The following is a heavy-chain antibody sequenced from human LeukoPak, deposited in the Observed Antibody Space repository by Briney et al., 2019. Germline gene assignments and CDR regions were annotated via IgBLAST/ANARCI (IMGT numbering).Heavy chain of an antibody. J-gene: IGHJ4*02. CDR1: GYTFTSYN. CDR2: ISAYNGDT. CDR3: ATGWSGYFASLDY. Sequence: ASVKVSCKASGYTFTSYNMHWVRQAPGQGLEWMGWISAYNGDTDYAQNLQGRVTMTTDTSTSTAYMELRSLRSDDTAVYYCATGWSGYFASLDYWGQGTLVTVAS. D-gene: IGHD3-3*01. V-gene: IGHV1-18*04.